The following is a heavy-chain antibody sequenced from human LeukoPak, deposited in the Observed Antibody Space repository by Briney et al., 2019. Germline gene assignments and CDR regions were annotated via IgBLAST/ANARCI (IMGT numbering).Heavy chain of an antibody. CDR2: ISSSSSYI. V-gene: IGHV3-21*01. CDR1: GFTFSSYS. CDR3: ARGGYSSSWIFDY. Sequence: GGSLRLSCAASGFTFSSYSMNWIRQAPGKGLEWVSSISSSSSYIYYADSVKGRFTISRDNAKNSLYLQMNSLRAEDTAVYYCARGGYSSSWIFDYWGQGTLVTVSS. D-gene: IGHD6-13*01. J-gene: IGHJ4*02.